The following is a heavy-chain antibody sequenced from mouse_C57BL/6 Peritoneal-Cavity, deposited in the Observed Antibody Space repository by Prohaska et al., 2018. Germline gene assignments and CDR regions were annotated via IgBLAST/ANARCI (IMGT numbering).Heavy chain of an antibody. D-gene: IGHD1-1*01. V-gene: IGHV1-15*01. J-gene: IGHJ1*03. Sequence: QVQLQQSGAELVRPGASVTLSCKASGYTFTDYEMHWVKQTTVHGLEWIGAIDPETGGTAYNQKFKGKAILTADKSSSTAYMELRSLTSEDSAVYYCTRGGDGSSYGYFDVWGTGTTVTVSS. CDR3: TRGGDGSSYGYFDV. CDR1: GYTFTDYE. CDR2: IDPETGGT.